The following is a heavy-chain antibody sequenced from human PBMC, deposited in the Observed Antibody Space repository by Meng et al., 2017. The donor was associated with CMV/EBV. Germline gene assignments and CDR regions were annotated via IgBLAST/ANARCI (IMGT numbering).Heavy chain of an antibody. CDR3: ARGGDSWYSDY. J-gene: IGHJ4*02. Sequence: QVQLQQAPAKVKKPGSSVQVSCKTAGGTFSTFAISWLRQAPGEGREWMGGIIPVFETANYAERFQDRVTITADDSTTTAYMELSSLRADDTALYFCARGGDSWYSDYWGQGTLVTVSS. V-gene: IGHV1-69*12. CDR2: IIPVFETA. CDR1: GGTFSTFA. D-gene: IGHD1-26*01.